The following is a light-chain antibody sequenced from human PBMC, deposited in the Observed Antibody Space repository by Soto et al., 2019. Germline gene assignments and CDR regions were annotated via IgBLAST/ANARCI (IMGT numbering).Light chain of an antibody. Sequence: QSVLTQPASVSGSPGQSITISCTGTSSDVGRYNLVSWYQQHPGKAPKLMIYEGSKRPSGVSNRFSGSKSANTASLTISGLQAEDEADYYSCSYAGSDTPYVFGTGTKVTVL. J-gene: IGLJ1*01. CDR3: CSYAGSDTPYV. CDR1: SSDVGRYNL. V-gene: IGLV2-23*01. CDR2: EGS.